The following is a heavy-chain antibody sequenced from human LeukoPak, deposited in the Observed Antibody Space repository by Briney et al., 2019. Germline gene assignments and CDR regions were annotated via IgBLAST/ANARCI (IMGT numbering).Heavy chain of an antibody. V-gene: IGHV1-69*06. CDR2: VIPIFGTA. CDR3: GSSGYYSRSGYYFDY. J-gene: IGHJ4*02. D-gene: IGHD3-22*01. Sequence: ASVKVSCKASGGTFSSYAISWVRQAPGQGLEWMGGVIPIFGTANYAQKFQGRVTITADKSTSTAYMELSSLRSKDTAVYYCGSSGYYSRSGYYFDYWGQGTLVTVSS. CDR1: GGTFSSYA.